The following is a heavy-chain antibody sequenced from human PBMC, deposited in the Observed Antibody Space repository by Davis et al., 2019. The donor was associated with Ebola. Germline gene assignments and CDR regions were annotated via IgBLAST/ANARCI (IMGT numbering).Heavy chain of an antibody. CDR2: IRSKANSYAT. Sequence: GESLKISCAASGFTFSGSAMHWVRQASGKGLEWVGRIRSKANSYATAYAASVKGRFTISRDDSKNTAYLQMNSLKTEDTAVYYCTRDSTYYYDSSGYHWDYYYYYGMDVWGQGTTVTVSS. V-gene: IGHV3-73*01. J-gene: IGHJ6*02. D-gene: IGHD3-22*01. CDR1: GFTFSGSA. CDR3: TRDSTYYYDSSGYHWDYYYYYGMDV.